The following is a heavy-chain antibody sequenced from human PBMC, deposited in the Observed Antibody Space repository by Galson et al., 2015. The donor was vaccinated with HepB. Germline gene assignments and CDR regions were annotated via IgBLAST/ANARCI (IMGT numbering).Heavy chain of an antibody. CDR3: AKSEGRSGYYGLDAFDI. D-gene: IGHD3-22*01. CDR1: GYTFNTYP. Sequence: SVKVSCKASGYTFNTYPMEWVRQAPGQRPEWMGWINTGNGNTKYSQKFQGRVTMTRDTSASTVYMALSSLRSEDTAVYYCAKSEGRSGYYGLDAFDIWGQGTMVTVSS. CDR2: INTGNGNT. J-gene: IGHJ3*02. V-gene: IGHV1-3*04.